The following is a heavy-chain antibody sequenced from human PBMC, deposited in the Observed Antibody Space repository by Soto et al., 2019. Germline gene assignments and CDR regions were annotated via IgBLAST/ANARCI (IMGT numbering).Heavy chain of an antibody. CDR1: GFTFSSFW. Sequence: GGSLRLSCAASGFTFSSFWMTWVRQAPGKGLEWVANIKHDGSEKYYVESVEGRFTISRDNARNSLFLEMKSLRSEDTAVYSCVRDRSGSYLEGFDYWGQGTLVTVSS. CDR3: VRDRSGSYLEGFDY. D-gene: IGHD1-26*01. J-gene: IGHJ4*02. CDR2: IKHDGSEK. V-gene: IGHV3-7*01.